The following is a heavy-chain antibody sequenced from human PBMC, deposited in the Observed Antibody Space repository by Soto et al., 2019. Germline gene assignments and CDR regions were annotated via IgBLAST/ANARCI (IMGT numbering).Heavy chain of an antibody. CDR3: ARDRGYYDFWSGYSAFDS. J-gene: IGHJ4*02. CDR1: GYTFSSYA. V-gene: IGHV1-18*01. Sequence: QVQLVQSRAEVKRPGASVKVSCEASGYTFSSYAISWVRQAPGHGLEWMGWISTYNGNTNYAQKFQGRVTMTTDTSTSTAYLELRSLRSDDTAVYYCARDRGYYDFWSGYSAFDSWGQGTLVTVSS. D-gene: IGHD3-3*01. CDR2: ISTYNGNT.